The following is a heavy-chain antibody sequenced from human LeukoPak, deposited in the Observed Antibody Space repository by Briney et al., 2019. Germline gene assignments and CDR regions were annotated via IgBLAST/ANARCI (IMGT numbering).Heavy chain of an antibody. Sequence: PGGSLRLSCAASGFTFSSYGMHWVRQAPGKGLEWVAVIWYDGSNKYYADSVKGRFTISRDNSKNTLYLQMNSLRAEDTAVYYCAKDLVGGSYYHPFYFDYWGQGTLVTVSS. J-gene: IGHJ4*02. CDR3: AKDLVGGSYYHPFYFDY. V-gene: IGHV3-33*06. CDR2: IWYDGSNK. CDR1: GFTFSSYG. D-gene: IGHD1-26*01.